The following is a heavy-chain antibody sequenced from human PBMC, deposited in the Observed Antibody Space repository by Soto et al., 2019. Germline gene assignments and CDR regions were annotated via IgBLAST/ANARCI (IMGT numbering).Heavy chain of an antibody. CDR1: GYVFTGFY. Sequence: ASVKVSCKASGYVFTGFYLHWVRQAPGQGLEWMGWIFPNSGATNYAQKFQGRVTLTRDTSLSTGYMDLARLKSDDTAVYYCVRAHALGFSNWFDPWGRGTLVTVSS. CDR3: VRAHALGFSNWFDP. D-gene: IGHD3-10*01. CDR2: IFPNSGAT. J-gene: IGHJ5*02. V-gene: IGHV1-2*02.